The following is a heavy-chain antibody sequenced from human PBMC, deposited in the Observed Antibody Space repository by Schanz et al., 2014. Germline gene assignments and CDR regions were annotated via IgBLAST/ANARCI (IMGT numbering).Heavy chain of an antibody. CDR3: ARDGGRDGYNLAFDV. Sequence: VQLVESGGGLVKPGGSLRLSCAASGFTFSSYGMHWVRQAPGKGLEWVAVIWYDGNNKFYADSVKGRFIISRDNSKNTLDLQMNSLRAEDTAVYFCARDGGRDGYNLAFDVWGQGTLVTVSS. V-gene: IGHV3-33*01. CDR2: IWYDGNNK. J-gene: IGHJ3*01. D-gene: IGHD5-12*01. CDR1: GFTFSSYG.